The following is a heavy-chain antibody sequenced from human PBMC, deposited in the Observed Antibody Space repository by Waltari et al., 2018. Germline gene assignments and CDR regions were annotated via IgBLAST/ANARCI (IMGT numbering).Heavy chain of an antibody. CDR1: GYTFTDYA. D-gene: IGHD6-13*01. CDR2: INTDTGNP. Sequence: QVQLVQSGSDLERPGSSVKVSCKASGYTFTDYALHWVRQAPGQGLEWMGWINTDTGNPTYAQGFTGRFVFSLDTSVSSAFLQINNLKPDDTAFYYCARGLHHSSTAYWFDPWGQGTLVTVSS. CDR3: ARGLHHSSTAYWFDP. J-gene: IGHJ5*02. V-gene: IGHV7-4-1*02.